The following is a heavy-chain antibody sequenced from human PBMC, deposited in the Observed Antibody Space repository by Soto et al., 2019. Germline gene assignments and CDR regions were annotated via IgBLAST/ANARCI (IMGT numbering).Heavy chain of an antibody. V-gene: IGHV1-18*01. CDR1: GYTFTSYG. Sequence: QAQLVQSGVEMKNVGASVTVSCKASGYTFTSYGISWVRQAPGQGLEWMGWISGFNDDTNHAQKFQGRVTVTKDTSTSTAYMELRSLKSDDTAVYYCARSGSYYPARNWFGPWGQGTLVTVSS. J-gene: IGHJ5*02. D-gene: IGHD3-10*01. CDR2: ISGFNDDT. CDR3: ARSGSYYPARNWFGP.